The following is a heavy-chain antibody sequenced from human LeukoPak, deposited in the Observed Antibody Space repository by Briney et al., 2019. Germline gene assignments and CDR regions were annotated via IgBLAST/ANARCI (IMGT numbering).Heavy chain of an antibody. CDR2: IYTSGST. CDR3: ARDYDSSGYYRPYYYYYMDV. D-gene: IGHD3-22*01. CDR1: GGSISSYY. V-gene: IGHV4-4*07. Sequence: SETLSLTCTVSGGSISSYYWSWIRQPAGKGLEWIGRIYTSGSTYYNPSLKSRVTMSVDTSKNQFSLKLSSVTAADTAVYYCARDYDSSGYYRPYYYYYMDVWGKGTTVTVSS. J-gene: IGHJ6*03.